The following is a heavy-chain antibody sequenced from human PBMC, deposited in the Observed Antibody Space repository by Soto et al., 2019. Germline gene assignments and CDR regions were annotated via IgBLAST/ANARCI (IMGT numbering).Heavy chain of an antibody. CDR1: GYTFTDYN. Sequence: QVQLVQSGAEVKKPGASAKVSCKASGYTFTDYNINWVRLAPGQGPQWMGWISAYSGNTFYAQNFQGRLTMTTDTSTSTAYMELRSLRSDDTAIYYGARQGAGAFDYWGQGTLVIVSS. CDR2: ISAYSGNT. D-gene: IGHD3-10*01. V-gene: IGHV1-18*04. J-gene: IGHJ4*02. CDR3: ARQGAGAFDY.